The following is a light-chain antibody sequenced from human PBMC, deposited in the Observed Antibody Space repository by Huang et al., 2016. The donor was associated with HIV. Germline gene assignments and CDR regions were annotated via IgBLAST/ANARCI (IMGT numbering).Light chain of an antibody. J-gene: IGKJ2*01. V-gene: IGKV3-20*01. CDR1: QSVSSTY. CDR3: QQYDRSMYT. Sequence: IALTQSPGTLSLSPGERATLSCRASQSVSSTYLAWYQQKPGQAPRLLMYGAASRATGSPDRFSGSGSGTDFTLTISRLEPEDFAVYYCQQYDRSMYTFGQGTKLEIK. CDR2: GAA.